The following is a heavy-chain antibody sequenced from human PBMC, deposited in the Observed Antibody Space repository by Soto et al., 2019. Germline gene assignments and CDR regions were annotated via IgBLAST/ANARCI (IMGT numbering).Heavy chain of an antibody. Sequence: QVQLVQSGGGVVQPGRSLRLSCAASGFTFRSHGMHWVRQAPGKGLEWVAAASYDGSNTYYDDSVKGRFTISRDNSKNTLYLQMDSLRTEDTAVYYCAKCYGSGTFSVSDHWGQGILVTVSS. V-gene: IGHV3-30*18. D-gene: IGHD3-10*01. J-gene: IGHJ5*02. CDR1: GFTFRSHG. CDR2: ASYDGSNT. CDR3: AKCYGSGTFSVSDH.